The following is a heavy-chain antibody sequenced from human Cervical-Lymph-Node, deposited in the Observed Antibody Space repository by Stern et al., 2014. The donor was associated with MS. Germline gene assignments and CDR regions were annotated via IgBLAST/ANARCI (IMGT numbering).Heavy chain of an antibody. CDR1: GGCISSYY. D-gene: IGHD6-19*01. V-gene: IGHV4-59*01. Sequence: QVQLQESGPGLVKPSETLSLTCSVSGGCISSYYWSWIRQPPGKRLEWIASKNHTGRTTYNPSLESRVTISVDTSKDQLSLNLTSVTAADTAVYYCAKASLYSAGCYSDGLGWFDPWGPGTLVTVSS. CDR2: KNHTGRT. CDR3: AKASLYSAGCYSDGLGWFDP. J-gene: IGHJ5*02.